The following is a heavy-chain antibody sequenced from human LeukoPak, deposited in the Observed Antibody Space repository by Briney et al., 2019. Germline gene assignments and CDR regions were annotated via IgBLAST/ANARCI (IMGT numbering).Heavy chain of an antibody. CDR3: ARDFLGTMVRGVTIGFDY. CDR1: GYTFTGYY. J-gene: IGHJ4*02. V-gene: IGHV1-2*02. Sequence: ASVKVSCKASGYTFTGYYMHWVRQAPGQGLEWMGWINPNSGGTNYAQKFQGRVTMTRDTSISTAYMELSRLRSDDTAVYYCARDFLGTMVRGVTIGFDYWGQGTLVTVSS. D-gene: IGHD3-10*01. CDR2: INPNSGGT.